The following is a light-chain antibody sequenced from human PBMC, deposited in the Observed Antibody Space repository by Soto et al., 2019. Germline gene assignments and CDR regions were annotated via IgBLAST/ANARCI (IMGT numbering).Light chain of an antibody. V-gene: IGKV1-39*01. CDR3: QQIYSTPWT. J-gene: IGKJ1*01. Sequence: DIQMTQSPSSLSASVGDRVTITCRASQSISSYLNWYQQKPGKAPKLLIYAASSLQSGVPSRFSGSGSGTDFTLTISSLQPEDFATDYCQQIYSTPWTFGQGNKVDIK. CDR1: QSISSY. CDR2: AAS.